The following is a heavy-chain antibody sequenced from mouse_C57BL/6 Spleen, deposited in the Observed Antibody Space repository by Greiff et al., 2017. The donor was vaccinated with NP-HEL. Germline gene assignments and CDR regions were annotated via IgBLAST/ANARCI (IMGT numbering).Heavy chain of an antibody. Sequence: QVQLQQPGAELLKPGASVKVSCNASGYTFTSYWMHWVKQRPGQGLALIGRIHPSDSDTNYNQKFKGKATLTVDKSSSTAYMQLSSLTSEDSAVYYCAIWYGNYPPFDYWGQGTTLTVSS. CDR1: GYTFTSYW. J-gene: IGHJ2*01. V-gene: IGHV1-74*01. D-gene: IGHD2-10*02. CDR2: IHPSDSDT. CDR3: AIWYGNYPPFDY.